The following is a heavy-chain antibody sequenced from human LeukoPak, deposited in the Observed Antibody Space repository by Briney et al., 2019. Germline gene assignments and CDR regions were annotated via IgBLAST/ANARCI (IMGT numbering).Heavy chain of an antibody. D-gene: IGHD6-19*01. CDR3: ARDHYSSGRFHYYMDV. CDR1: GFTFSSYG. V-gene: IGHV3-30*02. Sequence: PGGSLRLSCAASGFTFSSYGMHWVRPAPGKGLGWVAFIRYDGSNKYYADSVKGRFTISRDNSKNTLYLQMNSLRAEDTAVYYCARDHYSSGRFHYYMDVWGKGTTVTVSS. J-gene: IGHJ6*03. CDR2: IRYDGSNK.